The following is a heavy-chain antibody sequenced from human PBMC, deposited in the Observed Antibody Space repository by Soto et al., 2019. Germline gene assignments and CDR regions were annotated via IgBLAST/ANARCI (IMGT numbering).Heavy chain of an antibody. D-gene: IGHD6-19*01. CDR2: ISGSGGRI. CDR1: GFTFYRYD. J-gene: IGHJ4*02. CDR3: VRRGSETGWYFDQ. V-gene: IGHV3-23*02. Sequence: EVQLLESGGGLVQPGGSLRLSCAASGFTFYRYDMFWVRQTPRRGLEWVSFISGSGGRIEYGDSVRGRFTASRDNAEDTLSLQMNTLASDDTGAYYCVRRGSETGWYFDQWGQGTLVVVSS.